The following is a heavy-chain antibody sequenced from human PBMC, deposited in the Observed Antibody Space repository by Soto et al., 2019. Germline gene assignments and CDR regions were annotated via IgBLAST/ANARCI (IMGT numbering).Heavy chain of an antibody. CDR2: IWYDGSNK. D-gene: IGHD3-10*01. Sequence: GGSLSLSCAASGFTFSSYGMHWVRQAPGKGLEWVAVIWYDGSNKYYADSVKGRFTISRDNSKNTLYLQMNSLRAEDTAVYYCARDPMGYYGSGSYYPPYWGQGTLVTVSS. CDR1: GFTFSSYG. V-gene: IGHV3-33*01. J-gene: IGHJ4*02. CDR3: ARDPMGYYGSGSYYPPY.